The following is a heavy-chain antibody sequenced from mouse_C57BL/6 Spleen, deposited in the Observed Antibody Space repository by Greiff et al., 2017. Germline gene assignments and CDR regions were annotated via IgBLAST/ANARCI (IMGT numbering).Heavy chain of an antibody. CDR2: ISSGSSTI. CDR3: ARGGLLPFAY. D-gene: IGHD2-3*01. Sequence: EVQLQESGGGLVKPGGSLKLSCAASGFTFSDYGMHWVRQAPEKGLEWVAYISSGSSTIYYADTVKGRFTISRDNAKNTLFLQMTSLRSEDTAMYYCARGGLLPFAYWGQGTLVTVSA. V-gene: IGHV5-17*01. J-gene: IGHJ3*01. CDR1: GFTFSDYG.